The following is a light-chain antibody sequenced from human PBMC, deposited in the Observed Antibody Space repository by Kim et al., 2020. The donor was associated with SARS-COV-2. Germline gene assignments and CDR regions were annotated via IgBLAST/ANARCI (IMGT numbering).Light chain of an antibody. CDR3: QSADSSDTFWV. J-gene: IGLJ3*02. V-gene: IGLV3-25*03. Sequence: PGQPARITCSGDALPKQYAYWFQQKAGQAPVVVIYEDTERPSGIPERFSGSTSGTTVTLTIRGVQAEDEADYYCQSADSSDTFWVFGGGTQLTVL. CDR2: EDT. CDR1: ALPKQY.